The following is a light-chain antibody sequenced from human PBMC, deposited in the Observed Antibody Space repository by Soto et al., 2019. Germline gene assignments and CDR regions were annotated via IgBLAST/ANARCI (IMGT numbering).Light chain of an antibody. CDR2: DAS. Sequence: DVQMTQSPSSLSASVGDRVTITCQASQNINNYLNWYQQKPGRAPKLLIYDASKLEAGVPSRFRGSGSGTDLTFTISRLQPEDIATYYCQRYENLPTFGQGTRLETK. V-gene: IGKV1-33*01. CDR3: QRYENLPT. CDR1: QNINNY. J-gene: IGKJ5*01.